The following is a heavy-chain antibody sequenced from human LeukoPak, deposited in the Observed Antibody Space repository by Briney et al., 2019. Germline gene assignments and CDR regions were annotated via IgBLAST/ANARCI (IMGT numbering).Heavy chain of an antibody. CDR1: GFTFSSYA. V-gene: IGHV3-74*01. D-gene: IGHD2-21*02. J-gene: IGHJ6*02. CDR2: INSDGSST. Sequence: GGSLRLSCAASGFTFSSYAMSWVRQAPGKGLVWVSRINSDGSSTSYADSVKGRFTISRDNAKNTLYLQMNSLRAEDTAVYYCARERATAFYYYGMDVWGQGTTVTVSS. CDR3: ARERATAFYYYGMDV.